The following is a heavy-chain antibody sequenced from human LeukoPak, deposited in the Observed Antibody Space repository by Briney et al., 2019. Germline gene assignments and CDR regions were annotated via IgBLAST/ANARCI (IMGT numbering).Heavy chain of an antibody. Sequence: PGGSLRLSCAASGFTFSSYGMSWVRQAPGKGLEWVSAISGSGGSTYYADSVKGRFTISRDNSKNTLYLQMNSLRAEDTAVYYCAKDRGSSSWFNWFDPWGQGTLVTVSS. D-gene: IGHD6-13*01. CDR3: AKDRGSSSWFNWFDP. V-gene: IGHV3-23*01. CDR2: ISGSGGST. CDR1: GFTFSSYG. J-gene: IGHJ5*02.